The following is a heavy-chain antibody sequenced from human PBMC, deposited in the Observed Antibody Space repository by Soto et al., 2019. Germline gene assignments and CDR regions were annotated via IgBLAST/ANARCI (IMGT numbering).Heavy chain of an antibody. D-gene: IGHD2-21*01. CDR2: VKEDGSEL. CDR1: GFNVMSYG. V-gene: IGHV3-7*01. J-gene: IGHJ4*02. Sequence: PGGSLRLSCAVSGFNVMSYGISWVRQAPGKGLEWVASVKEDGSELYYLHSVRGRFSISRDSAGDALHLTMNYLSAEDTGVYFCASHIGLDYVNSGQGIPVAVSS. CDR3: ASHIGLDYVN.